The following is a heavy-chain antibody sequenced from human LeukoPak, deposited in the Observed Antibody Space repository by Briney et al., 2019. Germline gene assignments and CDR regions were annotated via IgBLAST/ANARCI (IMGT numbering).Heavy chain of an antibody. Sequence: SETLSLTCTVSGASISSSSNYYWAWIRQPPGKGLEWIANIFYTGSTYYNPSLKSRVTISVDTSKNQFSLRLTSVTATDTAVYYCARLNKPGWFDPWGQGTLVTVSS. V-gene: IGHV4-39*01. CDR3: ARLNKPGWFDP. J-gene: IGHJ5*02. CDR2: IFYTGST. D-gene: IGHD1-14*01. CDR1: GASISSSSNYY.